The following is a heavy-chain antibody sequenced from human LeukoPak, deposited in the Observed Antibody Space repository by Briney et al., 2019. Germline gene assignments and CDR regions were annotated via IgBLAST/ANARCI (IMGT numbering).Heavy chain of an antibody. Sequence: PSETLSLTCTVSGGSISSGDYYWSWIRQPPGKGLEWIGYIYYSGSTYYNPSLKSRVTISVDTSKNQFSLKLSSVTAEDTAVYYCAREKLTGDKGGYWGQGTLVTVSS. D-gene: IGHD7-27*01. CDR3: AREKLTGDKGGY. V-gene: IGHV4-30-4*08. CDR2: IYYSGST. CDR1: GGSISSGDYY. J-gene: IGHJ4*02.